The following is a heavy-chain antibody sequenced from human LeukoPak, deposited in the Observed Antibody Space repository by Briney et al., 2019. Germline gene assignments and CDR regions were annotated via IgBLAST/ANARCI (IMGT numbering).Heavy chain of an antibody. CDR3: AREGQQFNWFDP. D-gene: IGHD6-13*01. V-gene: IGHV4-61*08. CDR2: IYYSGST. Sequence: SETLSLTCTVSGGSISRGGYYWSWIRQPPGKGLEWIGYIYYSGSTNYNPSPKSRGTISVNTAKKQFSLKLRSVSAADTEVYYCAREGQQFNWFDPWGQGTLVTVSS. CDR1: GGSISRGGYY. J-gene: IGHJ5*02.